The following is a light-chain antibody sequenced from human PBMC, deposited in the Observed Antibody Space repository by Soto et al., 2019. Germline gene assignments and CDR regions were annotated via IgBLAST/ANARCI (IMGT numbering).Light chain of an antibody. CDR1: QSISSW. CDR3: QLYGISPH. CDR2: DAY. V-gene: IGKV1-5*01. Sequence: DIQMTQSPSTLSASVGDRVTITCRASQSISSWLAWYQQKPGKAPKLLIYDAYSLESGTPSRFSGRRSGTEFTLTIASVQPEDFAVYYCQLYGISPHFGQGTRLEIK. J-gene: IGKJ5*01.